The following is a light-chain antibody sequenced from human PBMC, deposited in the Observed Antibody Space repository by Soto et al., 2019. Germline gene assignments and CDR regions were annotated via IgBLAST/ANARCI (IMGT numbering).Light chain of an antibody. CDR3: SSYTSSSPGV. V-gene: IGLV2-14*01. CDR2: DVS. J-gene: IGLJ1*01. Sequence: QSVLTQPASVSGSPGQSITISCTGTSGDVGGYNYVSWYQQHPGKAPKLMIYDVSNRPSGVSNRFSGSKFGNTASLTISGLQAEDEADYYCSSYTSSSPGVFGTGTKLTVL. CDR1: SGDVGGYNY.